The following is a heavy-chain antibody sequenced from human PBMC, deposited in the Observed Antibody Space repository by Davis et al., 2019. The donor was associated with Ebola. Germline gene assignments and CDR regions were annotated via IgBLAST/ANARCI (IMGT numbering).Heavy chain of an antibody. V-gene: IGHV4-39*01. J-gene: IGHJ4*02. CDR2: IYYSGST. D-gene: IGHD5-24*01. CDR1: GGSISSSSYY. Sequence: MPSETLSLTCTVSGGSISSSSYYWGWIRQPPGKGLEWIGSIYYSGSTYYNPSLKSRVTISVDTSKNQFSLKLSSVTAADTAVYYCARLRDGYNLGIDYWGQGTLVTVSS. CDR3: ARLRDGYNLGIDY.